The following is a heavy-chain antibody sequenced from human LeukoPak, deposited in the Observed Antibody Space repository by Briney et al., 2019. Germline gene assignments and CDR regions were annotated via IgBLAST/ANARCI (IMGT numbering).Heavy chain of an antibody. CDR2: IYYRGST. V-gene: IGHV4-39*07. D-gene: IGHD6-6*01. J-gene: IGHJ6*03. CDR1: GGSTSSSTYY. Sequence: SETLSLTCSVSGGSTSSSTYYWGWIRQPPGRGLEWIGSIYYRGSTYYNPSLKSRATISVDTSKNQFSLRLTSVTAADTAVYFCARVVVEYSNSPELIYYYYMDVWGKGTTVTVSS. CDR3: ARVVVEYSNSPELIYYYYMDV.